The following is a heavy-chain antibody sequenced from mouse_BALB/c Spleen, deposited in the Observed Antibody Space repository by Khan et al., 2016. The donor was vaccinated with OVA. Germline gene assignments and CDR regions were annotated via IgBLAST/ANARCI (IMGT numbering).Heavy chain of an antibody. V-gene: IGHV1-15*01. CDR2: IDPEAGVT. Sequence: QVQLQQSGAELVRPGASVTLSCKASGYTFTDYEMHWVKQTPVHGLEWIGAIDPEAGVTAYNQMFKGKATLTADKSSTPAYMELRSLTSEGSAVYYCTSRDYGSRYGFAYWGQGTLVTVSA. CDR3: TSRDYGSRYGFAY. J-gene: IGHJ3*01. CDR1: GYTFTDYE. D-gene: IGHD1-1*01.